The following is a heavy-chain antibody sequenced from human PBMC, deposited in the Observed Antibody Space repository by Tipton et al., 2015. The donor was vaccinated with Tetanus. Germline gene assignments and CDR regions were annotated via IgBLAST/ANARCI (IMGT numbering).Heavy chain of an antibody. D-gene: IGHD1-26*01. V-gene: IGHV4-4*07. CDR3: ARDFRERSGTYYSYYYTMDV. J-gene: IGHJ6*02. Sequence: TLSLTCTVSGGSLNTFYWNWIRQSAGKGLEWIGRVYSSGSTNYNPSLKSRVTMSIDASKNQFSLELTSVTAADTAVYYCARDFRERSGTYYSYYYTMDVWGQGP. CDR1: GGSLNTFY. CDR2: VYSSGST.